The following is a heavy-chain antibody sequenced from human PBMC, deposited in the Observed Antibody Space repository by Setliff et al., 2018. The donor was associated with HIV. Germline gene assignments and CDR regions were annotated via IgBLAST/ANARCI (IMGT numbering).Heavy chain of an antibody. D-gene: IGHD2-21*02. Sequence: SVKVSCKTSGGTFSTEAINWVRQAPGQGVEWLGGITPVSGTANYAERFQDRVTISTDESKTSVYLQVSSLTSEETAVYYCASDREEYCGHDCSSPLDNWGPGTLVTVS. CDR3: ASDREEYCGHDCSSPLDN. CDR1: GGTFSTEA. CDR2: ITPVSGTA. V-gene: IGHV1-69*05. J-gene: IGHJ4*02.